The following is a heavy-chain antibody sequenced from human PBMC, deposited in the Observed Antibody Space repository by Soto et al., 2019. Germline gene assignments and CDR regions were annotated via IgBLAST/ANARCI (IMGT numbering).Heavy chain of an antibody. V-gene: IGHV3-23*01. CDR2: ISGSGGST. CDR3: AKDGLYYYDSSGYSDY. Sequence: PGGSLRLSCAASGFTFSSYAMSWVRQAPGKGLEWVSAISGSGGSTYYADSVKGRFTISRDNSKNTLYLQMNSLRAEDTAVYYCAKDGLYYYDSSGYSDYWGQGTLVTVS. CDR1: GFTFSSYA. D-gene: IGHD3-22*01. J-gene: IGHJ4*02.